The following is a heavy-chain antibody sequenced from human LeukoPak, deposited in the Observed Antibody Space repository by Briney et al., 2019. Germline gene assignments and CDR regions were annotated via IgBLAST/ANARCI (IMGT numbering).Heavy chain of an antibody. CDR2: ISSNGGST. CDR1: GFTFSSYA. CDR3: ARDRSSGWYPLDY. V-gene: IGHV3-64D*06. D-gene: IGHD6-19*01. J-gene: IGHJ4*02. Sequence: GGSLRLSCSASGFTFSSYAMHWVRQAPGKGLEYVSAISSNGGSTYYADSVKGRFTISRDNSKNTLYLQMSSLRAEDTAVYYCARDRSSGWYPLDYWGQGTLVTVSS.